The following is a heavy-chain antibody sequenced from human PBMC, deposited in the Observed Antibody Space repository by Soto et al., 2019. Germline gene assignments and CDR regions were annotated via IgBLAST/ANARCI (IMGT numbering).Heavy chain of an antibody. CDR1: GGSITNYY. J-gene: IGHJ6*02. CDR3: AKNRYGLDV. V-gene: IGHV4-59*08. CDR2: VHHSGST. D-gene: IGHD3-16*02. Sequence: QVQLQESGPGLVKPPETLSLTCTVSGGSITNYYWSWIRQPPGKGLEWIGYVHHSGSTNYNPSLKSRVTMSVDTSKNKASLKLSSVTAADTAMYYCAKNRYGLDVWGQGTTVTVSS.